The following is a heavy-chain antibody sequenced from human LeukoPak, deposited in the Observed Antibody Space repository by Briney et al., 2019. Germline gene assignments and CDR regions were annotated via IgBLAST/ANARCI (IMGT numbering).Heavy chain of an antibody. CDR1: GFTFSSYA. CDR2: ITGSCGDT. J-gene: IGHJ4*02. V-gene: IGHV3-23*01. D-gene: IGHD3-10*01. CDR3: AKGSSGHRPYHFDY. Sequence: GGSLRLSCAASGFTFSSYAMSWVRQTPGEGLEWVSAITGSCGDTFHADSVSGRFTISRDNSKNTLYLQMNSLRAEDTAVYYCAKGSSGHRPYHFDYWGQGTLVTVSS.